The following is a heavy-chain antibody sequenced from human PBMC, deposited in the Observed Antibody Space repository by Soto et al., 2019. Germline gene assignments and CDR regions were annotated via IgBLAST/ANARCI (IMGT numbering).Heavy chain of an antibody. J-gene: IGHJ6*02. D-gene: IGHD5-12*01. CDR2: ISGSGGST. CDR1: GFTFSSYA. CDR3: AKVIVDIVANAHSSNPFMDV. V-gene: IGHV3-23*01. Sequence: GGSLRLSCAASGFTFSSYAMSWVRQAPGKGLEWVSAISGSGGSTYYADSVKGRFTISRDNSKNTLYLQMNSLRAEDTAVYYCAKVIVDIVANAHSSNPFMDVWGQGTTVTVSS.